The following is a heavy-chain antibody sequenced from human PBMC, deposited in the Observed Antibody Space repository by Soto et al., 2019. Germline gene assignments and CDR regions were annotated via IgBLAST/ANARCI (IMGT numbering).Heavy chain of an antibody. D-gene: IGHD6-19*01. CDR1: GGSISSSNW. J-gene: IGHJ4*02. CDR3: ARGAYSSGWQGSFDY. V-gene: IGHV4-4*02. Sequence: QVQLQESGPGLVKPSGTLSLTCAVSGGSISSSNWWSWVRQPPGKGLEWIGEIYHSGSTNYNPSLQSRFTISVDKSTEQLSLKLSSVTAADTAVYYCARGAYSSGWQGSFDYWGQGTLVTVSS. CDR2: IYHSGST.